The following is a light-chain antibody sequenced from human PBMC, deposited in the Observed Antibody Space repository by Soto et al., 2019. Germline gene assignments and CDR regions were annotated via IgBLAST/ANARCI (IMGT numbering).Light chain of an antibody. CDR1: SSVVGGYNY. J-gene: IGLJ1*01. V-gene: IGLV2-14*01. CDR2: EVS. CDR3: SSYSSSSLYV. Sequence: QSVLTQPASVSGSPGQSITISCTGTSSVVGGYNYVSWYQQHPGKAPKLMIYEVSNRPSGVSNRFSGSKSGNTASLTISGLQAEDEADYYCSSYSSSSLYVFGTGTKLTVL.